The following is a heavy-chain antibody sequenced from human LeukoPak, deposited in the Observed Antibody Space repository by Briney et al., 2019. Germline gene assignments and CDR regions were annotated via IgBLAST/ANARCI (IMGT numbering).Heavy chain of an antibody. CDR1: GFTFTNAW. J-gene: IGHJ3*02. V-gene: IGHV3-11*03. CDR3: ARQVDGFDI. Sequence: PGGSLRLSCAASGFTFTNAWMSWVRQAPGKGLEWVSHISRNSIYTNYADSVKGRFTISRDNAKNSLSLQMNSLRAEDTAVYYCARQVDGFDIWGQGTTVTVSS. CDR2: ISRNSIYT.